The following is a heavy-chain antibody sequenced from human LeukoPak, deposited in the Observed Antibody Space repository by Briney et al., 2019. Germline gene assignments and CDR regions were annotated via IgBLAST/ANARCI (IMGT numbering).Heavy chain of an antibody. CDR2: VYTTGST. Sequence: SETLSLTCTVSGDSISSGSDYWSWIRQPAGKGLEWIGLVYTTGSTNYNPSLKSRVTISVDTSKNQFSLNLTSVTAADTALYYCARKFDFWGQGTLVTVSS. J-gene: IGHJ4*02. CDR1: GDSISSGSDY. V-gene: IGHV4-61*02. CDR3: ARKFDF.